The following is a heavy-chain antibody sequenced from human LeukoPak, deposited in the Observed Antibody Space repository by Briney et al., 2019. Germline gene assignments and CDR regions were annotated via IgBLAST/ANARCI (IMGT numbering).Heavy chain of an antibody. CDR1: GYTLTELS. Sequence: ASVKVSCKVSGYTLTELSMHWVRRAPGKGLEWMGGFDPEDGETIYAQKFQGRVTMTEDTSTDTAYMELSSLRSEDTAVYYCATDSYSSGWYYFDYWGQGTLVTVSS. D-gene: IGHD6-19*01. J-gene: IGHJ4*02. CDR2: FDPEDGET. CDR3: ATDSYSSGWYYFDY. V-gene: IGHV1-24*01.